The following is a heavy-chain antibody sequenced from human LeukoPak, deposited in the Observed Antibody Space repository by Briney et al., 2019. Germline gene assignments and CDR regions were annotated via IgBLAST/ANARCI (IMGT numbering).Heavy chain of an antibody. CDR1: GFTVSSND. J-gene: IGHJ4*02. CDR3: AREERGYSGDY. D-gene: IGHD5-18*01. Sequence: GGSLRLSCAASGFTVSSNDMSWVRQAPGKGLECISVIYSGGSTDYADSVKGRLTISRDNSKNTLYLQMNSLRAEDTAVYYCAREERGYSGDYWGQGTLVTVSS. V-gene: IGHV3-53*01. CDR2: IYSGGST.